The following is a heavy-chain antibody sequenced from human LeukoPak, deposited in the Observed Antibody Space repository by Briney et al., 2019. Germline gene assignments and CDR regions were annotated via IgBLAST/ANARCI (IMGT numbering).Heavy chain of an antibody. CDR2: INPNSGGT. CDR1: GYTFTGYY. V-gene: IGHV1-2*02. CDR3: ARVPDHCSGGSCYHPFDP. Sequence: ASVKVSCKASGYTFTGYYMHWVRQAPGQGLEWMGWINPNSGGTNYAQKFQGRVTMTRDTSISTAYMELSRLRSDDTAVYYCARVPDHCSGGSCYHPFDPWGQGTLVTVSS. D-gene: IGHD2-15*01. J-gene: IGHJ5*02.